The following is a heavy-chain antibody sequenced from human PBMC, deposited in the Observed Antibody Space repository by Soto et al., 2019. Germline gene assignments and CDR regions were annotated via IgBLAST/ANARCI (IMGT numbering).Heavy chain of an antibody. CDR3: ARGQYSSSWETIYYFDY. J-gene: IGHJ4*02. CDR1: GGSISSYY. V-gene: IGHV4-59*01. D-gene: IGHD6-13*01. CDR2: IYYSGST. Sequence: PSETLSLTCTVSGGSISSYYWSWIRQPPRKGLEWIGYIYYSGSTNYNPSLKSRVTISVDTSKNQFSLKLSSVTAADTAVYYCARGQYSSSWETIYYFDYWGQGTLVTVSS.